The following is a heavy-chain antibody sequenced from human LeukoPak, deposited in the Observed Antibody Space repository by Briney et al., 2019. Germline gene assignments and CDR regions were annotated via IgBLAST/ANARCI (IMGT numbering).Heavy chain of an antibody. J-gene: IGHJ3*02. V-gene: IGHV1-46*01. Sequence: ASVKVSCKASGYTFTSYYMHWVRQAPGQGLEWMGIINPSGGSTSYAQKFQGRVTMTRDTSTSTVYMELSSLRSEDTAVYYCARGLLVIGVGAMLVGPFDTWGQGTMVTVSS. CDR2: INPSGGST. CDR1: GYTFTSYY. D-gene: IGHD1-26*01. CDR3: ARGLLVIGVGAMLVGPFDT.